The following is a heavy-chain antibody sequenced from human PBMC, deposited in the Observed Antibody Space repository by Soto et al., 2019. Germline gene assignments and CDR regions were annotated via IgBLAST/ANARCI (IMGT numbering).Heavy chain of an antibody. D-gene: IGHD6-13*01. CDR3: ARNLAAGNYYYYYMDV. CDR2: IIPILGIA. V-gene: IGHV1-69*02. Sequence: SVKVSCKASGGTFSSYTISWVRQAPGQGLEWMGRIIPILGIANYAQKFQGRVTITADKSTSTAYMELSSLRSEDTAVYYCARNLAAGNYYYYYMDVWGKGTTVTVSS. J-gene: IGHJ6*03. CDR1: GGTFSSYT.